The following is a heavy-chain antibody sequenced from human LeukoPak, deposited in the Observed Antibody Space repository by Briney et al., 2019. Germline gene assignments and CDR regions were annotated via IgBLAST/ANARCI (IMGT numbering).Heavy chain of an antibody. Sequence: SETLSLTCTVSGGFISGYYWSWIRQPPGKGLEWIAFIYYSGTTNYNASLKSRVTISLDTSKNQFSLKLISVTAADTAVYYCARGGWGSFDYWGQGTLVTVSS. CDR2: IYYSGTT. CDR1: GGFISGYY. J-gene: IGHJ4*02. D-gene: IGHD1-26*01. CDR3: ARGGWGSFDY. V-gene: IGHV4-59*01.